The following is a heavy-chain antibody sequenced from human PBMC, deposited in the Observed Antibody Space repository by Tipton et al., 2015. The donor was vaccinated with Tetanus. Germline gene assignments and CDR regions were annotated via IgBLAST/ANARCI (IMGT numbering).Heavy chain of an antibody. V-gene: IGHV3-33*01. J-gene: IGHJ4*02. Sequence: SLRLSCAASGFIFSNYGFHWVRQAPGKGLEWVAVILFDGSHKDYADSVKGRFTISRGNSRNTLYLQMNSLRAEDTAVYYCARDFRFSWDYWGQGILVTVSS. CDR1: GFIFSNYG. CDR3: ARDFRFSWDY. CDR2: ILFDGSHK.